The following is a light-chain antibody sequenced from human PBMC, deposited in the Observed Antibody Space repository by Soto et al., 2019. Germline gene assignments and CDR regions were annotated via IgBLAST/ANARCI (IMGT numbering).Light chain of an antibody. CDR2: GAS. J-gene: IGKJ1*01. CDR1: QSLTSN. CDR3: QQYDKWPRT. V-gene: IGKV3-15*01. Sequence: EIVMTQSPATLSVSPGERVTLSCRASQSLTSNLAWYQHKPGQSPRLLIYGASARATGIPARFSGSGSGAEHTLTISSLQSEDFAVYYCQQYDKWPRTFGQGTKVDIK.